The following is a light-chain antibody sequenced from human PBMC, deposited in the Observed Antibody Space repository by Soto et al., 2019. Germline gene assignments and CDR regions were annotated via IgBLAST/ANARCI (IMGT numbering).Light chain of an antibody. CDR3: QHGWT. CDR2: DAS. CDR1: QSINKW. V-gene: IGKV1-5*01. Sequence: DIQMTQSPSTRSASVGDRVTITCRASQSINKWLAWYQQKPGKXPKFLIYDASILESGVPSRFSGSGSETEFTLTISSLQHEDFATYYWQHGWTFGQGTKVDIK. J-gene: IGKJ1*01.